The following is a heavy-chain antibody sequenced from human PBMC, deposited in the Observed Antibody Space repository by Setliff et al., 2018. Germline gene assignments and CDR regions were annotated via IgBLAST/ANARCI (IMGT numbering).Heavy chain of an antibody. V-gene: IGHV3-23*01. D-gene: IGHD3-3*01. CDR3: ARGEYYNFLSGYGRGRFYGLDV. Sequence: GGSLRLSCAASGFTFSNYAMSWVRQAPGKGLEWVSAISGSGAISYADSVKGRFTISRDNAKNSLYLQMNTLRVEDTAVYYCARGEYYNFLSGYGRGRFYGLDVWGQGTTVTVSS. CDR2: ISGSGAI. CDR1: GFTFSNYA. J-gene: IGHJ6*02.